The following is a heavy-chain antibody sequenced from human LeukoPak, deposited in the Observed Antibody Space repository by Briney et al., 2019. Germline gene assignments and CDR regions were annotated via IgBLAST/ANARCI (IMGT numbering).Heavy chain of an antibody. J-gene: IGHJ6*02. CDR3: ARGLYCSSSTSCYDYGMDV. CDR1: GGTFRSYG. Sequence: ASVKVSCKASGGTFRSYGLNWVRQAPGQGLEWMGGFIPILGTAKYAQKLQDRVTITADESTSTGYMELSSLRYEDTAVYYCARGLYCSSSTSCYDYGMDVWGQGTTVTVSS. D-gene: IGHD2-2*01. V-gene: IGHV1-69*13. CDR2: FIPILGTA.